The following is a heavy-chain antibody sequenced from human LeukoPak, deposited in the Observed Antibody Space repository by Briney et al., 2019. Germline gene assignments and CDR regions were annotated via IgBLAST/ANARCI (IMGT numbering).Heavy chain of an antibody. V-gene: IGHV3-21*01. CDR1: GFTFSSYS. D-gene: IGHD6-6*01. CDR2: ISSSSSYI. Sequence: GGSLRLSCAASGFTFSSYSMNWVRQAPGKGLEWVSSISSSSSYIYYADSVKGRFTISRDNAKNSLYLQMNSLRAEDTAVYYCARTLGIAARRDAFDIWGQGTMVTVSS. J-gene: IGHJ3*02. CDR3: ARTLGIAARRDAFDI.